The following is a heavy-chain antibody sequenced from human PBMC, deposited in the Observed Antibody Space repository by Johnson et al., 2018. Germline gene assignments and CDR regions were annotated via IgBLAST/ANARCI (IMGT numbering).Heavy chain of an antibody. D-gene: IGHD5/OR15-5a*01. CDR1: GFTFSSYS. J-gene: IGHJ6*02. V-gene: IGHV3-21*01. Sequence: VQLVESGGGLVKXGGSXRLXCAASGFTFSSYSMNWVRQAPGKGLEWVSSISSRSSTIHYADPVKGRFTISRDNSKNTLYLQRNSLRAEDTAVYYWARDSVKGPPLSYGMDVWGQGTTVTVSS. CDR2: ISSRSSTI. CDR3: ARDSVKGPPLSYGMDV.